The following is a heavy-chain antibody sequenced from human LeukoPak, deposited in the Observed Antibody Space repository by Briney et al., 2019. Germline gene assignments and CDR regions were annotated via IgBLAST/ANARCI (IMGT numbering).Heavy chain of an antibody. J-gene: IGHJ6*03. Sequence: SETLSLTCTVSGGSISSSSYYWGWIRQPPGKGLEWIGSIYYSGSTYQNPSLKSRVTISVDTSKNQFSLKLSSVTAADTAVYYCARQCSSSWDPNHYYYMDVWGKGTTVTVSS. CDR2: IYYSGST. CDR1: GGSISSSSYY. D-gene: IGHD2-2*01. CDR3: ARQCSSSWDPNHYYYMDV. V-gene: IGHV4-39*01.